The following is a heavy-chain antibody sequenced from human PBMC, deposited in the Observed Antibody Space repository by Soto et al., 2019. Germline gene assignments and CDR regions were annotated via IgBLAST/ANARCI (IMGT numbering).Heavy chain of an antibody. CDR1: GGTFSSYA. V-gene: IGHV1-69*12. CDR2: IIPIFGTA. J-gene: IGHJ4*02. Sequence: QVQLVQSGAEVKKPGSSVKVSCKASGGTFSSYAISWVRQAPGQGLEWMGGIIPIFGTANYAQKFQDRVTITADEYTSTAYMELSSLRSEDTAVYYCASLGPNPGTTVLLDYCGQGTLVTVSS. D-gene: IGHD1-1*01. CDR3: ASLGPNPGTTVLLDY.